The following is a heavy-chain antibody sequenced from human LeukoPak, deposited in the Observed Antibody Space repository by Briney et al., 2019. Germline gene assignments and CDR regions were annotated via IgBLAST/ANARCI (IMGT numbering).Heavy chain of an antibody. V-gene: IGHV3-7*01. CDR3: ARDGAAVAGIGVYYYYYMDV. J-gene: IGHJ6*03. CDR2: IKQDGSEK. D-gene: IGHD6-19*01. Sequence: GGSLRLSCAASGFTFSSYWMSWVRQAPGKGLEWMANIKQDGSEKYYVDSVKGRFTISRDNAKNSLYLQMNSLRAEDTAVYYCARDGAAVAGIGVYYYYYMDVWGKGTTVTTSS. CDR1: GFTFSSYW.